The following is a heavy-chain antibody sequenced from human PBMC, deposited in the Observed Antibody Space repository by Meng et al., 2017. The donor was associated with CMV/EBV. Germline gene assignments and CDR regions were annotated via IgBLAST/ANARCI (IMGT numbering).Heavy chain of an antibody. CDR3: ARGGYRYCSGGSCYGMVDV. J-gene: IGHJ6*02. V-gene: IGHV3-21*04. Sequence: GESLKISCAASGFTFSSYSMNWVRQAPGKGLEWVSSISSSSSYIYYADSVKGRFTISRDNAKNSLYLQMNSLRAEDTAVYYCARGGYRYCSGGSCYGMVDVWGQGTTVTVSS. CDR2: ISSSSSYI. D-gene: IGHD2-15*01. CDR1: GFTFSSYS.